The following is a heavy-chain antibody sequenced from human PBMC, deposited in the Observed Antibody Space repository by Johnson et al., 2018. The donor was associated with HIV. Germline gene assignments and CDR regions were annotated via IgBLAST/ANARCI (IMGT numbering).Heavy chain of an antibody. CDR2: ISWNSGSI. D-gene: IGHD3-3*01. CDR3: AAYYDFWSGSYTSGFDI. CDR1: GFTFDDYA. V-gene: IGHV3-9*01. Sequence: VQLVESGGGLVQPGRSLRLSCAASGFTFDDYAMHWVRQAPGKGLEWVSGISWNSGSIGYADSVKVRFPISRDNSKNTLYLQMNSLRPEDTAMYYCAAYYDFWSGSYTSGFDIWGQGTMVTVSS. J-gene: IGHJ3*02.